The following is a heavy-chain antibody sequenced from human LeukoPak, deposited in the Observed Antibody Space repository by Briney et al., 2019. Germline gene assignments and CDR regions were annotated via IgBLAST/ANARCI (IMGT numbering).Heavy chain of an antibody. D-gene: IGHD5-18*01. CDR3: VSPRGFSYGYFDY. Sequence: SETLSLTCTVSGCSISSSSAYWGWIRQPPGKGLEWIGSIYYSKNTYYNPSLKSRVTISADTSKNQFSLTLGSVSATDTAVYYCVSPRGFSYGYFDYWGQGTLVTVST. V-gene: IGHV4-39*01. CDR2: IYYSKNT. J-gene: IGHJ4*02. CDR1: GCSISSSSAY.